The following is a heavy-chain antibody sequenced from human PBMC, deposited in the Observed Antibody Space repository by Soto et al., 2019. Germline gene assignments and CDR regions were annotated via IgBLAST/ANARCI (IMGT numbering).Heavy chain of an antibody. V-gene: IGHV4-59*02. CDR1: GASVNSYY. D-gene: IGHD1-7*01. Sequence: PSETLSLTCKVSGASVNSYYWGWIRQPQGKGLEWIGHIYHSATTNYNPSLMSRVTISVDTSKDHFSLTLSSVTAADTAVYYCARSRELPRIRPVYFDFWGQGIQVTVPS. J-gene: IGHJ4*02. CDR3: ARSRELPRIRPVYFDF. CDR2: IYHSATT.